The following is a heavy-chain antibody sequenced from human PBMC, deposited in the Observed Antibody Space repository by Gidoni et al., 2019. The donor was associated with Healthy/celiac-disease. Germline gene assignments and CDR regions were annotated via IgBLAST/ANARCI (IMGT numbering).Heavy chain of an antibody. CDR3: AKGGRERGVDIGVVAAAMRRVWGDWFDH. CDR1: AFTFSSYH. D-gene: IGHD2-2*03. Sequence: EVLLSEAGVGLVQPAVSLSCACAASAFTFSSYHWICVPQVPGMGWVSAISGRSGRTYYADTVKSRFTISKDDSENALYLQMRGQRAEDTDVYYCAKGGRERGVDIGVVAAAMRRVWGDWFDHWGQGTLVTVSS. V-gene: IGHV3-23*01. CDR2: ISGRSGRT. J-gene: IGHJ5*02.